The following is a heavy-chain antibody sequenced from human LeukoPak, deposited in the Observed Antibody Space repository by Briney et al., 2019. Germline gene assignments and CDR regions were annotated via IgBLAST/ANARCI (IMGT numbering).Heavy chain of an antibody. D-gene: IGHD3-10*01. V-gene: IGHV3-23*01. Sequence: GGSLRLSCAASGFTFSSYAMSWVRQAPGKGLEWVSGISGDGGSTYYADSVKGRFTISRDNSKNTLYLQMNSLRAEDTAVYYCAKGGSNYYGSGSFDYWGQGTLVTVSS. CDR1: GFTFSSYA. CDR2: ISGDGGST. CDR3: AKGGSNYYGSGSFDY. J-gene: IGHJ4*02.